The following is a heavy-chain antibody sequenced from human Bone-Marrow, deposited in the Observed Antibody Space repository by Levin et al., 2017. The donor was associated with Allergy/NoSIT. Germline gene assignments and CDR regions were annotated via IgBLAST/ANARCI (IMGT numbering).Heavy chain of an antibody. CDR2: ISKDGGIK. CDR3: VKNKVYHIGSDYYGLDV. J-gene: IGHJ6*02. D-gene: IGHD5/OR15-5a*01. V-gene: IGHV3-30*18. CDR1: GFPFRSYG. Sequence: LSLTCAASGFPFRSYGMHWVRQAPGKGLEWVSSISKDGGIKYYGDSVKGRVTISRDHSRNKMYLQIDSLIAEDTAVYYCVKNKVYHIGSDYYGLDVWGQGTTVIVSS.